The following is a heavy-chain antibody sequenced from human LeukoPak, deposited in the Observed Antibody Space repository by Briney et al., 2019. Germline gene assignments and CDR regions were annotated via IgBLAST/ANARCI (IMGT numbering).Heavy chain of an antibody. Sequence: PGGSLRLSCAASGFTFSSYWMHWVRQAPGKGLVWVSRINTDGSSTSYADSVKGRFTISRDNAKKSLYLQMNSLRAEDTAVYFCARDGFCSTTSCYTTADAFDIWGQGTMVTVSS. D-gene: IGHD2-2*02. V-gene: IGHV3-74*01. CDR2: INTDGSST. CDR1: GFTFSSYW. J-gene: IGHJ3*02. CDR3: ARDGFCSTTSCYTTADAFDI.